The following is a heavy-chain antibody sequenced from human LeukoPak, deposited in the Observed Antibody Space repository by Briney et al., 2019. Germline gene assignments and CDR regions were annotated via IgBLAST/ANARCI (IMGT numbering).Heavy chain of an antibody. Sequence: GGSLRLSCAASGFTFSDNYMSWIRQAPGKGLEWVSYISSSGNTTYNADSVKGRFSITRDNAKNSLYLQMNSLRAEDTAVYYCARAGYSSGWYEEAAFDIWGQGTMVTVSS. CDR2: ISSSGNTT. J-gene: IGHJ3*02. CDR3: ARAGYSSGWYEEAAFDI. D-gene: IGHD6-19*01. V-gene: IGHV3-11*04. CDR1: GFTFSDNY.